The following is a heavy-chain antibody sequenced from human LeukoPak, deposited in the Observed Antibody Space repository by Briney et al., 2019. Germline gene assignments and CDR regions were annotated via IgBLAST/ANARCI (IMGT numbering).Heavy chain of an antibody. V-gene: IGHV3-21*01. D-gene: IGHD5-18*01. CDR1: GFTFSSYS. CDR2: ISSSSSYI. Sequence: GGSLRLSCAASGFTFSSYSMNWVRQAPGKGLEWVSSISSSSSYIYYADSVKGRFTISRDNAKNSLYLQMNSLRAEDTAVHYCARGRGYSHASSWFDPWGQGTLVTVSS. J-gene: IGHJ5*02. CDR3: ARGRGYSHASSWFDP.